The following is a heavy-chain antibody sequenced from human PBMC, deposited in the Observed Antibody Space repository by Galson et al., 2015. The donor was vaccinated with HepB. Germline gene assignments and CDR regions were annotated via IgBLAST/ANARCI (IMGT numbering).Heavy chain of an antibody. CDR1: GFTFTSSA. CDR3: AATIAVAGTLRDYYYGMDV. V-gene: IGHV1-58*01. Sequence: SVKVSCKASGFTFTSSAVQWVRQARGQRLEWIGWIVVGSGNTNYAQKFQERVTITRDMSTSTAYMELSSLRSEDTAVYYCAATIAVAGTLRDYYYGMDVWGQGTTVTVSS. CDR2: IVVGSGNT. J-gene: IGHJ6*02. D-gene: IGHD6-19*01.